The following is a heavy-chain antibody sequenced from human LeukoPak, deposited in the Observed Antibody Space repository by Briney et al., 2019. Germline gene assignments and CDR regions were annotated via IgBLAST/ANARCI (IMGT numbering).Heavy chain of an antibody. CDR2: ISWNSGSI. J-gene: IGHJ4*02. D-gene: IGHD2-15*01. CDR3: ARDLNLEGSYLSQH. CDR1: GFTFDDYA. Sequence: GRSLRLSCAASGFTFDDYAMHWVRQAPGKGLEWVSGISWNSGSIGYADSVKGRFTISRDNAKNSLYLQMNSLRAKDTAVYYCARDLNLEGSYLSQHWGQGTLVTVSS. V-gene: IGHV3-9*01.